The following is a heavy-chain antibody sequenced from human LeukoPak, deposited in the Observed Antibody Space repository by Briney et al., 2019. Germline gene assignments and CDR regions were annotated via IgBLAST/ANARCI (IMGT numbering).Heavy chain of an antibody. D-gene: IGHD2-15*01. CDR3: AKGGWLDN. CDR1: GFDFSNYI. Sequence: QTGGSLILFCAASGFDFSNYIMSWVRQAPGKGLEWVSALSTSGDSTYYVNSVRGRFTISRENSKNTVYLQMNSLRVDDTAVYYCAKGGWLDNWGQGTLVTVSS. J-gene: IGHJ4*02. V-gene: IGHV3-23*01. CDR2: LSTSGDST.